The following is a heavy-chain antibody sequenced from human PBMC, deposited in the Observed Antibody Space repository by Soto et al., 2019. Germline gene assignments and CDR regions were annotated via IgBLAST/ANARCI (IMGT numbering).Heavy chain of an antibody. CDR1: GYIFVNYG. Sequence: QVQLVQSGDEVKKPGASVKVSCKASGYIFVNYGIAWVRQAPGQGLEWMGWISPYTGNTHSASKVQGRLTMTTDTSTRTAYMDLGSRTSEDTAVYYCVMVDNYVTPTPQDVWGQGTTVTVSS. CDR2: ISPYTGNT. D-gene: IGHD3-16*01. CDR3: VMVDNYVTPTPQDV. J-gene: IGHJ6*02. V-gene: IGHV1-18*01.